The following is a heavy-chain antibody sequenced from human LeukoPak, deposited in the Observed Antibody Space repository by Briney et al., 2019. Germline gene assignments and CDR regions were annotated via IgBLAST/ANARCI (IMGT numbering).Heavy chain of an antibody. CDR2: XNXGNGNT. V-gene: IGHV1-3*01. J-gene: IGHJ6*02. D-gene: IGHD3-3*01. CDR3: ARSAPITIFGVVSYGMDV. Sequence: XWVRXAPXXXXEXMGXXNXGNGNTKYSQKFQGRVTITRDTSASTAYMELSSLRSEDTAVYYCARSAPITIFGVVSYGMDVWGQGTTVTVSS.